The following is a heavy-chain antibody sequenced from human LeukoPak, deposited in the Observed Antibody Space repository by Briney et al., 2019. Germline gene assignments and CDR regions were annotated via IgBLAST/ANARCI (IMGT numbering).Heavy chain of an antibody. CDR2: ISYDGSTK. J-gene: IGHJ4*02. V-gene: IGHV3-30*01. CDR1: GFTFSSYA. CDR3: ARSLHPYSGYDPFDY. Sequence: PGASLRLSCAASGFTFSSYAMHWVRQAPGQGLEWMAVISYDGSTKNYADSVKGRFTVSRDNSKNTLYLQMNSLRAEDTAVYYCARSLHPYSGYDPFDYWGQGTLVTASS. D-gene: IGHD5-12*01.